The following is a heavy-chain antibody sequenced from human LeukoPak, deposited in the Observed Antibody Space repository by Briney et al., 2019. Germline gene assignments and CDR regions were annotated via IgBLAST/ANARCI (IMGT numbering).Heavy chain of an antibody. CDR2: ISGSGGST. D-gene: IGHD1-20*01. J-gene: IGHJ6*03. CDR3: AKVTSSANWNEKTTTWYYYYYMDV. Sequence: GGSLRLSCAASGFTVSSNYMSWVRQVPEKGLEWVSAISGSGGSTYYADSVKGRFTISRDNSKNTLYLQMNSLRAEDTAVYYCAKVTSSANWNEKTTTWYYYYYMDVWGKGTTVTVSS. V-gene: IGHV3-23*01. CDR1: GFTVSSNY.